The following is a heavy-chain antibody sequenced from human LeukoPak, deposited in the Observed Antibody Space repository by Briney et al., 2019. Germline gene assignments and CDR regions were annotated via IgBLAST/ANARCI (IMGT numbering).Heavy chain of an antibody. V-gene: IGHV1-2*02. CDR3: ATRRTSGYYHPLDY. J-gene: IGHJ4*02. D-gene: IGHD3-22*01. CDR1: GYTFTGYY. Sequence: ASVKVSCKASGYTFTGYYMHWVRQAPGQGLEWMGWINPNSGGTNYAQKFRGRVTMTRDTSISTAYMELSRLRSDDTAVYYCATRRTSGYYHPLDYWGQGTLVTVSS. CDR2: INPNSGGT.